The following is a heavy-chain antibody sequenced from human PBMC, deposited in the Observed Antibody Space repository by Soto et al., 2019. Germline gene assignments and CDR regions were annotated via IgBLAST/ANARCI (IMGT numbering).Heavy chain of an antibody. CDR2: IYYSGST. J-gene: IGHJ4*02. V-gene: IGHV4-31*03. CDR3: GRAIVGTKPLDY. Sequence: TLSHTCTVSGGSISSGGYYWSWIRQHPGKGLEWIGYIYYSGSTYYNPSLKSRVNISVDTSKNQFSLKLSSVTAADAAVYYCGRAIVGTKPLDYWGQGTLVSVSS. CDR1: GGSISSGGYY. D-gene: IGHD1-26*01.